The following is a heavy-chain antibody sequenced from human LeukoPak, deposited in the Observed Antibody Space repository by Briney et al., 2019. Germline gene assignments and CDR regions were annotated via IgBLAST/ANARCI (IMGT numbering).Heavy chain of an antibody. V-gene: IGHV4-34*01. CDR3: ARGYPPLAWSDP. CDR2: INHSGST. J-gene: IGHJ5*02. D-gene: IGHD2-15*01. CDR1: GGSFIGYY. Sequence: WETLSLTCAVYGGSFIGYYWGCIRPPPGKGLEWIGEINHSGSTNYNPSLKSRVTISVDTSKTQFSLKLRSVTAADTAVYYCARGYPPLAWSDPWGQGTLVTVSS.